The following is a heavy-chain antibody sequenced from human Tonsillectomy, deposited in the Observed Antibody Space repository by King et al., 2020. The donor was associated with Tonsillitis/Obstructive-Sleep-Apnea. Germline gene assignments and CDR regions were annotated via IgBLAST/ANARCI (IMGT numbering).Heavy chain of an antibody. CDR1: GYTFNTYG. CDR2: ISAYNGDT. J-gene: IGHJ4*02. D-gene: IGHD3-22*01. V-gene: IGHV1-18*01. Sequence: VQLVESGAEVKKPGASVKVSCKASGYTFNTYGISWVRQAPGQGLEWMGWISAYNGDTNYAQKLQDRVTMTTDTSTSTAYMEVRSLRSDDTAVYYCARDSRSHYYDTSGYYTFEYWDQGTLVTVSS. CDR3: ARDSRSHYYDTSGYYTFEY.